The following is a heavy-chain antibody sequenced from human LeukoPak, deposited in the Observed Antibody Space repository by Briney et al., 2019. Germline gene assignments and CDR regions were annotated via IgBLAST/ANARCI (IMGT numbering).Heavy chain of an antibody. CDR1: GGSISSGGYY. J-gene: IGHJ4*02. D-gene: IGHD5-12*01. V-gene: IGHV4-31*03. CDR3: ARVSRIVATIYFDY. Sequence: SETLSLTCTVSGGSISSGGYYWSWIRQHPGKGLEWIGYIYYSGSTYYNPSLKSRVTISVDTSKNQFSLKLSSVTAADAAVYYCARVSRIVATIYFDYWGQGTLVTVSS. CDR2: IYYSGST.